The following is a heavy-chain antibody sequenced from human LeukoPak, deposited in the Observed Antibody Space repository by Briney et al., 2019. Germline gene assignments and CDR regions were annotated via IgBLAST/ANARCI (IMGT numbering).Heavy chain of an antibody. D-gene: IGHD3-10*01. V-gene: IGHV3-21*01. Sequence: KAGGSLRLSCAASGFTFNSYSMNWVRQAPGKGLEWVSSISSSSSYIYYADSVKGRFTISRDNAKNSLYLQMNSLRAEDTAVYYCARDRNGLLWFGELSPDYYYYYGMDVWGQGTTVTVSS. CDR2: ISSSSSYI. J-gene: IGHJ6*02. CDR3: ARDRNGLLWFGELSPDYYYYYGMDV. CDR1: GFTFNSYS.